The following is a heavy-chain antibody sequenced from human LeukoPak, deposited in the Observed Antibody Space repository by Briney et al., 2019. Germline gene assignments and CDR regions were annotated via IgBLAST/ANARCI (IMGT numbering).Heavy chain of an antibody. Sequence: GRSLRLSCAASGFTFSSYGMHWVRQAPGKGLEWVAFIRYDGSNKYYADSVKGRFTISRDNSKNTLYLQMNSLRAEDTAVYYCAKDGAHSGCPIFDYWGQGTLVTVSS. J-gene: IGHJ4*02. D-gene: IGHD6-19*01. V-gene: IGHV3-30*02. CDR2: IRYDGSNK. CDR3: AKDGAHSGCPIFDY. CDR1: GFTFSSYG.